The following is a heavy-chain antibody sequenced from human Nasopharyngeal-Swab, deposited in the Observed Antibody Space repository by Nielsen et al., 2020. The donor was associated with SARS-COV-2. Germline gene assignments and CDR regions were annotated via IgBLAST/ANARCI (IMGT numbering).Heavy chain of an antibody. J-gene: IGHJ6*02. CDR3: AKERQSYDSSGYGMDV. Sequence: GESLKISCAASGFTFSSYGMHWVSQAPGKGLEWVAVISYDGSNKYYADSVKGRFTISRDNSKNTLYLQMNSLRAEDTAVYYCAKERQSYDSSGYGMDVWGQGTTVTVSS. CDR2: ISYDGSNK. CDR1: GFTFSSYG. V-gene: IGHV3-30*18. D-gene: IGHD3-22*01.